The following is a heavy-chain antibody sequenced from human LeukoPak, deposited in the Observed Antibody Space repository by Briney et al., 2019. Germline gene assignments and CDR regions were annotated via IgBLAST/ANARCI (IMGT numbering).Heavy chain of an antibody. V-gene: IGHV3-30-3*01. CDR2: ISYDGSNK. D-gene: IGHD6-13*01. CDR1: GFTFSSYA. CDR3: AREGQQLVIDY. Sequence: GGSLRLSCAASGFTFSSYAMHWVRQAPGKGLEWVAVISYDGSNKYYADSVKGRFTISRGNSKNTLYLQMNSLRAEDTAVYYCAREGQQLVIDYWGQGTLVTVSS. J-gene: IGHJ4*02.